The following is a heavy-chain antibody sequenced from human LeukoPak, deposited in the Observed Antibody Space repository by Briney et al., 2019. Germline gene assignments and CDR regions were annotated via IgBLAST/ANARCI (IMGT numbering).Heavy chain of an antibody. D-gene: IGHD2-2*01. V-gene: IGHV4-59*08. CDR2: IYYSGST. J-gene: IGHJ6*03. CDR1: GGSISSYY. Sequence: SETLSLTCTVSGGSISSYYWSWIRQPPGKGLEWIGYIYYSGSTNYNPSLKSRVTISVDTSKNQFSLKLSSVTAADTAVYYCARAPMPNYYYYMDVWGKGTTVTVSS. CDR3: ARAPMPNYYYYMDV.